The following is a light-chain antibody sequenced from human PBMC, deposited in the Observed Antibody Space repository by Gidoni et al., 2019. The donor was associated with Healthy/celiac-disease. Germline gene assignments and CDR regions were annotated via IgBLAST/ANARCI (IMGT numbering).Light chain of an antibody. V-gene: IGKV1-39*01. CDR2: AAS. CDR1: QSISSY. CDR3: QQSYSTPQVT. Sequence: DIQMTQSPSSLSASVGDRVTITCRASQSISSYLNWYQQKPGKAPKLLIYAASSLQSGVPSRFSGSGSGTDFTLTISSLQPEDFATYYCQQSYSTPQVTFGPGTNVDIK. J-gene: IGKJ3*01.